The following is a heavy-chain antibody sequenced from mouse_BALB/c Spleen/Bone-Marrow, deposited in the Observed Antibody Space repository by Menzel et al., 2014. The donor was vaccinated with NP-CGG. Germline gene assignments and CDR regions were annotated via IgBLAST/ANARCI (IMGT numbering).Heavy chain of an antibody. J-gene: IGHJ2*01. CDR1: GYTFTSYY. V-gene: IGHV1S81*02. CDR3: TRRDY. CDR2: INPNNGNT. Sequence: QVQLQQSGAELVKPGASVKLSCKASGYTFTSYYMYWVKQRPGQGLEWIGGINPNNGNTNFSKTFKSKATLTVDKSSSTAHMQLSSLTSEDSAVYYCTRRDYWGQGTTLTVSS.